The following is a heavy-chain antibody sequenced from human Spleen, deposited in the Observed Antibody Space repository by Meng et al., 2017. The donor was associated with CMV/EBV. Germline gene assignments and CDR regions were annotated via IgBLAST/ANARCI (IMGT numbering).Heavy chain of an antibody. D-gene: IGHD3-3*01. CDR1: EFTVSSNY. CDR2: IYRGGST. CDR3: ASSLRFFEFPYGMDV. Sequence: GESLKISCAASEFTVSSNYMSWVRQAPGKGLEWVSVIYRGGSTYYADSVKGRFTISRDNSKNTLYLQMNSLRAEDTAVYYCASSLRFFEFPYGMDVWGQGTTVTVSS. J-gene: IGHJ6*02. V-gene: IGHV3-53*01.